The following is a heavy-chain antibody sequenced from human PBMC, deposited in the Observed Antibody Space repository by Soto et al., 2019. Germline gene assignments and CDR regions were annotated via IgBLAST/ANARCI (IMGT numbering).Heavy chain of an antibody. D-gene: IGHD6-13*01. V-gene: IGHV3-9*01. CDR2: ISWNSGSI. Sequence: EVQLVESGGGLVQPGRSLRLSCAASGFTFDDYAMHWVRQAPGKGLEWVSGISWNSGSIGYADSVKGRFTISRDNAKNSLYLQMNSLRAEDTALYYCAKDSTIAAAGHVDYYYGMDVWGQGTTVTVSS. CDR3: AKDSTIAAAGHVDYYYGMDV. CDR1: GFTFDDYA. J-gene: IGHJ6*02.